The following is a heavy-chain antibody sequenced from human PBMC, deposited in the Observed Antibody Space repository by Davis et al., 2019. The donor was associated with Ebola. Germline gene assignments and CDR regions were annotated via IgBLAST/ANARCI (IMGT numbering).Heavy chain of an antibody. Sequence: SVKVSCKASGYTFTGYYIHWMRQAPGQGLEWMGGIIPIFGTANYAQKFQGRVTITADESTSTAYMELSSLRSEDTAVYYCASGPGWLLNSFDIWGQGTMVTVSS. CDR3: ASGPGWLLNSFDI. CDR2: IIPIFGTA. D-gene: IGHD3-9*01. J-gene: IGHJ3*02. CDR1: GYTFTGYY. V-gene: IGHV1-69*13.